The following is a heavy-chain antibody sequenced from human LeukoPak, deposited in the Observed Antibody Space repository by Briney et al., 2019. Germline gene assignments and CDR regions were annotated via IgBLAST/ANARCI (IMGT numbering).Heavy chain of an antibody. D-gene: IGHD3-10*01. J-gene: IGHJ4*02. CDR1: GFTFSNDW. CDR2: IKQDGSEK. Sequence: PGGSLRLSCAASGFTFSNDWMSWVRQAPGKGLEWVANIKQDGSEKYYVDSVTGRFTISRDNAKNSLYLQMNSLRAEDTAVYYCAREAITMVRGVFINQYYFDYWGQGILVTVSS. V-gene: IGHV3-7*01. CDR3: AREAITMVRGVFINQYYFDY.